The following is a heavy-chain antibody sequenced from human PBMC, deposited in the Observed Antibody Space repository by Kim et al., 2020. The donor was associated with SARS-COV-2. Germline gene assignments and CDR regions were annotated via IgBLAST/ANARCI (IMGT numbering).Heavy chain of an antibody. V-gene: IGHV3-48*03. CDR3: ARPSTKSLYAFDL. D-gene: IGHD2-8*01. CDR1: GFTFKSYE. CDR2: IFPTGKTI. Sequence: GGSLRLSCAASGFTFKSYEMNWVRQAPGKGLEWIAYIFPTGKTIHYADSVKGRFTISRDNAKNSLFLQMNSLRVEDTAVYYCARPSTKSLYAFDLWGQGTMVTVSS. J-gene: IGHJ3*01.